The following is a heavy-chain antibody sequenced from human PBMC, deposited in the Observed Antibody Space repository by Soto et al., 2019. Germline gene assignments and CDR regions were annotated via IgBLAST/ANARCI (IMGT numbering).Heavy chain of an antibody. Sequence: GGSLRFSCAASGFTFSNAWMNWVRQAPGKGLEWVGRIKSKTDGGTTDYAAPVKGRFTISRDDSKNTLYLQMNSLKTEDTAVYYCTTDRFQQLVGEVNWFDPWGQGTLVTVSS. CDR3: TTDRFQQLVGEVNWFDP. J-gene: IGHJ5*02. V-gene: IGHV3-15*07. CDR1: GFTFSNAW. CDR2: IKSKTDGGTT. D-gene: IGHD6-13*01.